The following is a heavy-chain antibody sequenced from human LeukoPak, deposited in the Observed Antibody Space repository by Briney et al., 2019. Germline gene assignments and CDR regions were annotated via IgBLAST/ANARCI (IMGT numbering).Heavy chain of an antibody. CDR1: GFTFSSFG. CDR2: ISSSSSYI. D-gene: IGHD3-22*01. CDR3: VRDWGYDSSGYWQKYFDS. V-gene: IGHV3-21*01. Sequence: GGSLRLSCAASGFTFSSFGMNWVRQAPGKGLEWVSSISSSSSYIYYADSVKGRFTISRDNAKNTLHLQMNSLRAEDTAVYYCVRDWGYDSSGYWQKYFDSWGQGTLVTVSS. J-gene: IGHJ4*02.